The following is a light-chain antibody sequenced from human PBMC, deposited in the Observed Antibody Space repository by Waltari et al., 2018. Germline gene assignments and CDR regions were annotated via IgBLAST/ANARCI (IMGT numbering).Light chain of an antibody. CDR3: QVWDDTTNSGE. V-gene: IGLV3-21*04. CDR2: YDS. J-gene: IGLJ3*02. CDR1: NIERKS. Sequence: YVVTQPPSVSVAPGKTATLTCGGENIERKSVNWYQQKPGQAPVLVIFYDSDRPSGIPERFSGSNSGNTATLTISWVEAGDEADYHCQVWDDTTNSGEFGGGTRLTVL.